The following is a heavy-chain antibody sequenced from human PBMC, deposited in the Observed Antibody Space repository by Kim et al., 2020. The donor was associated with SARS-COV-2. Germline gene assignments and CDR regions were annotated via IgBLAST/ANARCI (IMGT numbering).Heavy chain of an antibody. CDR3: ARGPVPFDY. Sequence: GSTNSTPSLKSRVTISVDTSKNQFSLKLSSVTAADTAVYYCARGPVPFDYWGQGTLVTVSS. CDR2: GST. J-gene: IGHJ4*02. V-gene: IGHV4-34*01. D-gene: IGHD1-1*01.